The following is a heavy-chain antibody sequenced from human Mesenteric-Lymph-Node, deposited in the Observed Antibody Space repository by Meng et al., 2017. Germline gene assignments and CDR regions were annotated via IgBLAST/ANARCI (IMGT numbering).Heavy chain of an antibody. CDR3: AKEGSYYDAFDI. CDR1: GFTFDDYA. Sequence: SLKISCAASGFTFDDYAMHWVRQAPGKGLEWVSGISWNSGSIGYADSVKGRFTISRDNAKNSLYLQMNSLRAEDTALYYCAKEGSYYDAFDIWGQGTTVTVSS. CDR2: ISWNSGSI. D-gene: IGHD1-26*01. V-gene: IGHV3-9*01. J-gene: IGHJ3*02.